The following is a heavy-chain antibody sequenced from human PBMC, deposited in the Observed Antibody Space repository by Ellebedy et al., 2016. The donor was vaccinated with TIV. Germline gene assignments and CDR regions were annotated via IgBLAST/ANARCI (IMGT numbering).Heavy chain of an antibody. J-gene: IGHJ4*02. V-gene: IGHV3-48*01. Sequence: PGGSLRLSCAASGFTFSSYNMNWVRQTPGGGLEWVSYITAGSSTIYYADSVRGRFTISRDNGRNSLYLQMNSLRAEDTAIYYCARNFGDYGADPFSGYWGQGTLVTVSS. CDR3: ARNFGDYGADPFSGY. D-gene: IGHD4-17*01. CDR1: GFTFSSYN. CDR2: ITAGSSTI.